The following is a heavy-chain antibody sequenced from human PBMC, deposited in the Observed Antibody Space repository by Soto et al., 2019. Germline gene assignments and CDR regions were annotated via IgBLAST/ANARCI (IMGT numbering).Heavy chain of an antibody. Sequence: PGGSLRLSCVASGFTFSSYAMHWVRQAPGKGLEWVAVISYDGSNKYYADSVKGRFTISRDNSKNTLYLQMNSLRAEDTAVYYCARDPTTLVPTGSFDIWGQGTMVTVSS. J-gene: IGHJ3*02. V-gene: IGHV3-30-3*01. CDR1: GFTFSSYA. D-gene: IGHD2-15*01. CDR3: ARDPTTLVPTGSFDI. CDR2: ISYDGSNK.